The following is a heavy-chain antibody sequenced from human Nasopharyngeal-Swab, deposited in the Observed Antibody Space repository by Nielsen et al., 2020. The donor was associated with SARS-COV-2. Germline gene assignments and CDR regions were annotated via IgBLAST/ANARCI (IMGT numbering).Heavy chain of an antibody. CDR3: ATWMTAHFDY. D-gene: IGHD5-18*01. CDR1: GFTFSSYS. Sequence: GGSLRLSCAASGFTFSSYSMNWVRQAPGQGLEWVSTVDYDGVRTHYADSVEGRFIISRDNSRNTAYLQIKSLRVEDAAVYYCATWMTAHFDYWGQGTLVT. V-gene: IGHV3-23*01. J-gene: IGHJ4*02. CDR2: VDYDGVRT.